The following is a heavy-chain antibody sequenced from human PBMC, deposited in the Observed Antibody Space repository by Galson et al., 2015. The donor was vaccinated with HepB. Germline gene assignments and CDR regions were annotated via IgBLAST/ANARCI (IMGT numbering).Heavy chain of an antibody. Sequence: ETLYLTCTVAGGSISSSSDYWGWIRQTPGKGLAWIGTIYYTGSTCYNPSLKSRFTISVDTSKNQFSLKLNSVTAADTAVYYCARRVPEYQLLVATARSAFDIWGQGTMVTVSS. D-gene: IGHD5-12*01. CDR3: ARRVPEYQLLVATARSAFDI. CDR1: GGSISSSSDY. CDR2: IYYTGST. V-gene: IGHV4-39*01. J-gene: IGHJ3*02.